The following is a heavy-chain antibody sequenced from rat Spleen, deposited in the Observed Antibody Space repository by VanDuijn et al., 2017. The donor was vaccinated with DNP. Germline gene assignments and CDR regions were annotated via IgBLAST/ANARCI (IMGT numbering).Heavy chain of an antibody. CDR1: GFIFSNYD. Sequence: EVRLVESGGGLVQPGRSLKLSCAASGFIFSNYDMAWVRQTPMKGLEWVATISPHGLHTYYGDSVKGRFTVSRDNAKSTLHLQMDSLRSEDTATYSCAKDQHWYAMDAWGQGTSVTVSS. CDR3: AKDQHWYAMDA. V-gene: IGHV5-25*01. CDR2: ISPHGLHT. J-gene: IGHJ4*01.